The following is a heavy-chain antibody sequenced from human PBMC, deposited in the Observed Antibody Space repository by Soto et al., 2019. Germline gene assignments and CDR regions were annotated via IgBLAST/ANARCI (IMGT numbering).Heavy chain of an antibody. J-gene: IGHJ2*01. CDR3: AKDLGTPLILWYFAL. V-gene: IGHV3-23*01. Sequence: EVQLLESGGGLVQPWGSLRLSCAASGFTFSSYAMSWVRQAPGKGLEWVSAIRGSGGSTYYADSVKGRFTISRDNSKNTLYLQMNSLRAEDTAVYYCAKDLGTPLILWYFALWGRGTLVPVSA. CDR2: IRGSGGST. CDR1: GFTFSSYA. D-gene: IGHD7-27*01.